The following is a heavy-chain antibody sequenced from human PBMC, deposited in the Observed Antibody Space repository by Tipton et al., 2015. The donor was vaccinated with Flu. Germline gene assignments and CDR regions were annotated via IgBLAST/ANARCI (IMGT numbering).Heavy chain of an antibody. CDR3: AKDNQLRTLTDHWFDP. J-gene: IGHJ5*02. CDR1: GFTFSASW. CDR2: LNQDENQK. Sequence: SLRLSCAASGFTFSASWMHWVRQAPGKGLEWVANLNQDENQKYYADSVKGRFTISRDNARKSLYLQMNTLRAEDTAVYYCAKDNQLRTLTDHWFDPWGQGPLATGAS. D-gene: IGHD4-23*01. V-gene: IGHV3-7*01.